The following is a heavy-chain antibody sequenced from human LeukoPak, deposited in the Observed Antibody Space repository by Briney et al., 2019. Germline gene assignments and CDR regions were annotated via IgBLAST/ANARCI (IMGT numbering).Heavy chain of an antibody. CDR3: ARDGSSGWSAPGSNRNWFDP. Sequence: GGSLRLSCAASGLTFSIYGMNWVRQAPGKGLEWVAAISYDGSNKYYADSVKGRFTISRDNSKNTLYLQMNSLRAEETAVYYCARDGSSGWSAPGSNRNWFDPWGQGTLVIVSS. V-gene: IGHV3-30*03. CDR2: ISYDGSNK. D-gene: IGHD6-19*01. CDR1: GLTFSIYG. J-gene: IGHJ5*02.